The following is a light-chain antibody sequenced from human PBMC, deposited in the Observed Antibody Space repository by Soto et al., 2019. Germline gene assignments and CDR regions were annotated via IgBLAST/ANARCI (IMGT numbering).Light chain of an antibody. Sequence: DIQMTQSPSSLSASVGDRVTITCQASQDISNYLNWYQQKPGKAPKLLIYDASNLETGVPSRFSVSGSVTDFTFTISSLQPEDIATYYCQQYDNLPLNFGGGTKVEIK. CDR3: QQYDNLPLN. V-gene: IGKV1-33*01. J-gene: IGKJ4*01. CDR2: DAS. CDR1: QDISNY.